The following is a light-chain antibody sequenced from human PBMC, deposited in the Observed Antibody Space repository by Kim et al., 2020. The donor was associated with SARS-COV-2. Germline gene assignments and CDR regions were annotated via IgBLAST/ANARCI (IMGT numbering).Light chain of an antibody. CDR1: ESFFRN. V-gene: IGKV3-15*01. CDR2: GAS. CDR3: LQYNNWYS. J-gene: IGKJ2*03. Sequence: LSVSPGEGATLFCRANESFFRNLAWYHQSPGRAPRLLIYGASSRVAGVPLRFSGSGSGTEFTLTVSSLRSEDIGTYHCLQYNNWYSFGQGTKLEI.